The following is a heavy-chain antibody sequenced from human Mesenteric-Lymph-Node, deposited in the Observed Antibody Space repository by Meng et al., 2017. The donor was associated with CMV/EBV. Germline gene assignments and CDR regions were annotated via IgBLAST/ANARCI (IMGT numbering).Heavy chain of an antibody. CDR3: ARALKCSSTSCYTKYYYGMDV. J-gene: IGHJ6*02. Sequence: ASVKVSCKASGYTFTSYDVNWVRQAPGQGLEWMGWMNPNSGNTGYAQKFQGRVTMTRNTSISTAYMELSSLRSEDTAVYYCARALKCSSTSCYTKYYYGMDVWGQGTMVTVSS. V-gene: IGHV1-8*01. CDR2: MNPNSGNT. D-gene: IGHD2-2*01. CDR1: GYTFTSYD.